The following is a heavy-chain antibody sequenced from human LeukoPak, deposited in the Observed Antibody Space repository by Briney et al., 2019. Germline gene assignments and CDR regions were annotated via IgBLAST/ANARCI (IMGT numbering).Heavy chain of an antibody. Sequence: GGSLRLSCAASGFTVSSNYMSWVRQAPGKGLGWVSVIYSGGSTYYADSVKGRFTISRDNSKNTLYLQMNSLRAEDTAVYYCASILRYFDWSYTSDDAFDIWGQGTMVTVSS. V-gene: IGHV3-53*01. J-gene: IGHJ3*02. CDR2: IYSGGST. D-gene: IGHD3-9*01. CDR3: ASILRYFDWSYTSDDAFDI. CDR1: GFTVSSNY.